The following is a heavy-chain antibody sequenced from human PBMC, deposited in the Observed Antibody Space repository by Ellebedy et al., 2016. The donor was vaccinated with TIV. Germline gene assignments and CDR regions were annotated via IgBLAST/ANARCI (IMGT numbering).Heavy chain of an antibody. V-gene: IGHV1-2*06. CDR3: VLEWELLMDYYYYGMDV. CDR1: GYPFIGNY. D-gene: IGHD1-26*01. Sequence: AASVKVSCKTSGYPFIGNYMHWVRQAPGLGLEWMGRINPNSGGTEFAQKFQGRVTMTRDPSSSTAYMELSGLRSEDTAVYYCVLEWELLMDYYYYGMDVWGQGTTVTVSS. J-gene: IGHJ6*02. CDR2: INPNSGGT.